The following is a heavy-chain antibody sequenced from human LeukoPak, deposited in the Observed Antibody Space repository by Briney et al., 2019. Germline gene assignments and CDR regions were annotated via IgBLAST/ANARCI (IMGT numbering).Heavy chain of an antibody. D-gene: IGHD6-19*01. CDR1: GYTFPSFG. CDR2: ISAYNGNT. CDR3: ARDDSSSGWYY. V-gene: IGHV1-18*01. Sequence: ASVKVSCKASGYTFPSFGISWVRQAPGQGLEWMGWISAYNGNTNYAQQLQGRVTMTTDTSTSTAYMELRSLRSDDTAVYYCARDDSSSGWYYWGQGTLVTVSS. J-gene: IGHJ4*02.